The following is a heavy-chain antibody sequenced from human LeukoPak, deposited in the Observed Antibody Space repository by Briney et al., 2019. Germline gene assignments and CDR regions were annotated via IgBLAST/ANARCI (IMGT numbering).Heavy chain of an antibody. Sequence: GGSLRLSCAASGFTFSSYSMNWVRQAPGKGLEWVSSISSSSSYIYYADSVKGRFTISRDNAKNSLYLQTNSLRAEDTAVYYCARDSGHLYDYETYWGQGTLVTVSS. CDR1: GFTFSSYS. CDR2: ISSSSSYI. J-gene: IGHJ4*02. V-gene: IGHV3-21*01. CDR3: ARDSGHLYDYETY. D-gene: IGHD4-17*01.